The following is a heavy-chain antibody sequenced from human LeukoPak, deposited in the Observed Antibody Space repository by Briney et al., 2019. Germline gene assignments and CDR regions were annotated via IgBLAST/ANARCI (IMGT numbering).Heavy chain of an antibody. V-gene: IGHV4-34*01. CDR3: ARDDRDISSSVPTGLFDY. CDR2: INHSGST. D-gene: IGHD6-6*01. J-gene: IGHJ4*02. Sequence: SETLSLTCAVYGGSFSGYYWSWIRQPPGKGLEWIGEINHSGSTNYNPSLKSRVTISVDTSKNQFSLKLSSVTAADTAVYYCARDDRDISSSVPTGLFDYWGQGTLVTVSS. CDR1: GGSFSGYY.